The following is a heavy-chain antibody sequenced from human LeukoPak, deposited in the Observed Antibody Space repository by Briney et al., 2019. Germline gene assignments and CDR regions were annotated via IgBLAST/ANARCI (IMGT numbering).Heavy chain of an antibody. D-gene: IGHD1-14*01. Sequence: GRSLRLSCAASGFTFSSYAMHWVRQAPGKGLEWVAVISYDGSNKYYADSVKGRFTISRDNAKNSLYLQMNSLRAEDTAVYYCARDPHPRTPRFDYWGQGTLVTVSS. V-gene: IGHV3-30-3*01. CDR2: ISYDGSNK. CDR1: GFTFSSYA. CDR3: ARDPHPRTPRFDY. J-gene: IGHJ4*02.